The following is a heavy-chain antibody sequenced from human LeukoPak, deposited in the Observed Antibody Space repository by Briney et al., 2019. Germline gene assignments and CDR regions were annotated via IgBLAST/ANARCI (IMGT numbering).Heavy chain of an antibody. CDR3: ATTKSVLRFLEWLFDY. Sequence: PGGSLRLSCAASGFTFSSYAMSWVRQARGKGLEWVSAISGSGGSTYYADSVKGRFTISRDNSKNTLYLQMNSLRAEDTAVYYCATTKSVLRFLEWLFDYWGQGTLVTVSS. J-gene: IGHJ4*02. D-gene: IGHD3-3*01. CDR1: GFTFSSYA. CDR2: ISGSGGST. V-gene: IGHV3-23*01.